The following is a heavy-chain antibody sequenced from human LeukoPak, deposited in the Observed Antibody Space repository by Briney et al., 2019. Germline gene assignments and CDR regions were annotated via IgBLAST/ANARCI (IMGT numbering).Heavy chain of an antibody. J-gene: IGHJ4*02. Sequence: SETLSLTCGVSGGSVSNTNWWSWVRQPPGQGLEWIGEISLTGLTHYNPSLESRVTVPLGKSKNQLSLNLTSVTAADTAVYYCSRENGAFSPFGYWGQGILVTV. V-gene: IGHV4-4*02. D-gene: IGHD2-8*01. CDR3: SRENGAFSPFGY. CDR1: GGSVSNTNW. CDR2: ISLTGLT.